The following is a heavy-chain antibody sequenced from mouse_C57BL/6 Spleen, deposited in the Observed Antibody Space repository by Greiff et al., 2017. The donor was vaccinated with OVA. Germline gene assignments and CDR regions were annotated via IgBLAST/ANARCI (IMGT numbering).Heavy chain of an antibody. D-gene: IGHD2-5*01. CDR2: IYPGSGST. V-gene: IGHV1-55*01. CDR3: ARWDYDSNPFAMDY. J-gene: IGHJ4*01. CDR1: GYTFTSYW. Sequence: HVQLQQPGAELVKPGASVKMSCKASGYTFTSYWITWVKQRPGQGLEWIGDIYPGSGSTNYNEKFKSKATLTVDTSSRTAYMQLSSLTSEDSAVYYSARWDYDSNPFAMDYWGQGTSVTVSS.